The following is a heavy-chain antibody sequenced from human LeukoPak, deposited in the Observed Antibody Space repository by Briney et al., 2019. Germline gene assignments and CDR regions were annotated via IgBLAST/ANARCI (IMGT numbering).Heavy chain of an antibody. D-gene: IGHD2-2*01. CDR1: GFTFNNYG. Sequence: ASVKVSCKASGFTFNNYGFSWARQAPGQGLEWMGWISAYSGNTRYAQKIQGRVTMTTDTSTTTAYMELRSLTSDDAAVYYCAREEYQLLRGSTYFDYWGQGTLVTVSS. CDR2: ISAYSGNT. V-gene: IGHV1-18*01. J-gene: IGHJ4*02. CDR3: AREEYQLLRGSTYFDY.